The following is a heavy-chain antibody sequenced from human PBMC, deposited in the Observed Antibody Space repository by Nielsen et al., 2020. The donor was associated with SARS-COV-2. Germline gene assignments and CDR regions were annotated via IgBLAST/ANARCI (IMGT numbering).Heavy chain of an antibody. Sequence: SETLSLSCAVSGGSISIGYYSWSWIRQPPGKGLEWIGYIYHSGNAFYNPSLKSRVTISVDRSKNQLSLRLSSVTAADTAVYHCARSVAEMVRGYYMDVWGRGTTVTVSS. CDR2: IYHSGNA. V-gene: IGHV4-30-2*01. CDR3: ARSVAEMVRGYYMDV. J-gene: IGHJ6*03. D-gene: IGHD5-24*01. CDR1: GGSISIGYYS.